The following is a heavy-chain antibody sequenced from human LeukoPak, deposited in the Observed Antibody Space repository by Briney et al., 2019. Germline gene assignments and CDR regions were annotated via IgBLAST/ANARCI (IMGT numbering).Heavy chain of an antibody. V-gene: IGHV3-30-3*01. D-gene: IGHD3-22*01. CDR3: ARDRAYYYDSSGYYGCLDY. CDR1: GFTFSSYA. CDR2: ISYDGSNK. J-gene: IGHJ4*02. Sequence: GRSLRLSCAASGFTFSSYAMHWVRQAPGKGLEWVAVISYDGSNKYYADSVKGRFTISRDNSKNTLYLQMNSLRAEDTAVYYCARDRAYYYDSSGYYGCLDYWGQGTLATVSS.